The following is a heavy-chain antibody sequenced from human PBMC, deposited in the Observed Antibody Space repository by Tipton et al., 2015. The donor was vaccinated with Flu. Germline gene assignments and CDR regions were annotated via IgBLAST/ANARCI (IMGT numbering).Heavy chain of an antibody. Sequence: QLVQSGAEVKKSGESLKISCKGSGYSFSNYWIGWVRQMPGKGLEWMGIIHPRDSDTKYSPSLEGQVTISADSSTTTAYLQWNSLKASDSAMYYCARHSGYSATWHDAFNVLGQGTMVTVSS. CDR2: IHPRDSDT. V-gene: IGHV5-51*01. D-gene: IGHD5-12*01. CDR1: GYSFSNYW. CDR3: ARHSGYSATWHDAFNV. J-gene: IGHJ3*01.